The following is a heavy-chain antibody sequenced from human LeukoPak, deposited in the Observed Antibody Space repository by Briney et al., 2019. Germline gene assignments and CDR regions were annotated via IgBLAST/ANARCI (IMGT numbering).Heavy chain of an antibody. CDR2: ISGSSIYV. D-gene: IGHD5-12*01. CDR3: ARDHYGGYDLDY. J-gene: IGHJ4*02. Sequence: NPGGSLRLSCATSGFTFTTYSMNWVRQAPGKGLEWVSSISGSSIYVYYADSVKGRFTIFRDNAHNSLHLQMNSLRAEDTAVYYCARDHYGGYDLDYWGQGTLVTVSS. CDR1: GFTFTTYS. V-gene: IGHV3-21*01.